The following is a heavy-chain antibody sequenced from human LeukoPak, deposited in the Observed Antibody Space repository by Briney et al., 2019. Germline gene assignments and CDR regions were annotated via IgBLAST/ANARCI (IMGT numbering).Heavy chain of an antibody. CDR3: ARVPGYTYGIFDY. V-gene: IGHV4-39*06. CDR1: GGSISSSNYY. CDR2: IFYTGST. J-gene: IGHJ4*02. Sequence: SETLSLTCTVSGGSISSSNYYWAWIRQPPGKGLEWIGNIFYTGSTYYNPSLKSRVTISVDTSKNQFPLKLSSITAADTAVYYCARVPGYTYGIFDYWGQGTLVTVSS. D-gene: IGHD5-18*01.